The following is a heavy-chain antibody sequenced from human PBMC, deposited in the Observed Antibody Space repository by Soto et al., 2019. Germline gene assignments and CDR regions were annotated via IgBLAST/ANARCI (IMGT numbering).Heavy chain of an antibody. CDR2: ISAYNGNT. CDR3: ATRLQPPNYYYYGMDV. Sequence: QVQLVQSGAEVKKPGASVKVSCKASGYSFTSYGITWVRQAPGQGLEWMGWISAYNGNTNYAQTLQGRVTMTTDTSTSTAYMELRSLRSDDTAVYYCATRLQPPNYYYYGMDVWGQGTTVTVSS. J-gene: IGHJ6*02. CDR1: GYSFTSYG. D-gene: IGHD3-16*01. V-gene: IGHV1-18*01.